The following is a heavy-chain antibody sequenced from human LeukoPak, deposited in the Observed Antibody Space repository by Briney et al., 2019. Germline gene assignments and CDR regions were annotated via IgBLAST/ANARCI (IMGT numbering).Heavy chain of an antibody. D-gene: IGHD3-9*01. Sequence: ASVKVSCKASGYTFTNHFMHWVRQAPGQGLEWMGIIDPSGGGTNYAQKFQGRVTMTRDTSTSTVYMELSSLRSEDTAVYYCARPLGTGYYNVQAFDIWGQGTMVTVSS. J-gene: IGHJ3*02. CDR2: IDPSGGGT. CDR3: ARPLGTGYYNVQAFDI. V-gene: IGHV1-46*01. CDR1: GYTFTNHF.